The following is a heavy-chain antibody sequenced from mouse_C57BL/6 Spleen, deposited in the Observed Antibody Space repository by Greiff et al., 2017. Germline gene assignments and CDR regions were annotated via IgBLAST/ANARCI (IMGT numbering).Heavy chain of an antibody. CDR1: GYSITSGYY. D-gene: IGHD2-4*01. V-gene: IGHV3-6*01. CDR2: ISYDGSN. J-gene: IGHJ3*01. CDR3: AREDDYDPAWFAY. Sequence: EVKLQESGPGLVKPSQSLSLTCSVTGYSITSGYYWNWIRQFPGNKLEWMGYISYDGSNNYNPSLKNRISITRDTSKNQFFLKLNSVTTEDTATYYCAREDDYDPAWFAYWGQGTLVTVSA.